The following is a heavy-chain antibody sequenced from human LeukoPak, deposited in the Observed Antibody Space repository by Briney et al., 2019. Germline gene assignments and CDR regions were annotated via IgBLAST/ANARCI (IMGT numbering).Heavy chain of an antibody. Sequence: SETLSLTGTASGGSISSSSYYWGWIRQPPGKGLEWIGSIYYSGSTYYNPSLNSRVTISVNTSKNQFSLKLSSVTAADTAVYYCASTVTSSRGYYYYYYMDVWGKGTTVTISS. CDR2: IYYSGST. CDR1: GGSISSSSYY. D-gene: IGHD4-17*01. V-gene: IGHV4-39*01. CDR3: ASTVTSSRGYYYYYYMDV. J-gene: IGHJ6*03.